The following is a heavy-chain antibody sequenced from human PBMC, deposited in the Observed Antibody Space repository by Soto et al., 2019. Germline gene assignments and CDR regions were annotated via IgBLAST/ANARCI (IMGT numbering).Heavy chain of an antibody. J-gene: IGHJ6*02. D-gene: IGHD3-9*01. CDR3: ARDPYYDILTGYYTVHYYYGMDV. CDR2: ISAYNGNT. CDR1: GYTFTSYG. V-gene: IGHV1-18*01. Sequence: QVQLVQSGAEVKKPGASVKVSCKASGYTFTSYGISWVRQAPGQGLEWMGWISAYNGNTNYAQKLQGRVTMTTDTSTSTXXMXLXVLRSDDTAVYYCARDPYYDILTGYYTVHYYYGMDVWGQGTTVTVSS.